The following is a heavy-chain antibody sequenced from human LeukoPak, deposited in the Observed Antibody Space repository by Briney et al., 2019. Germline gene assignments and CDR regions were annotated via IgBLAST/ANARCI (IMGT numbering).Heavy chain of an antibody. CDR2: MNPNSGNT. V-gene: IGHV1-8*02. CDR3: AIPMVRVTYHFDY. CDR1: GYTFTGYY. J-gene: IGHJ4*02. D-gene: IGHD3-10*01. Sequence: ASEKVSCKASGYTFTGYYVHWVRQATGQGLEWMGWMNPNSGNTGYAQKFQGRVTMTRNTSISTAYMELSSLRSEDTAVYYCAIPMVRVTYHFDYWGQGTLVTVSS.